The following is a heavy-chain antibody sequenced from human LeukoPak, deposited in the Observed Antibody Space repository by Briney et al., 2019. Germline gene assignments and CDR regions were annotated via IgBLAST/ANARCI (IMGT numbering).Heavy chain of an antibody. D-gene: IGHD2-8*01. CDR1: GFTFSSYE. V-gene: IGHV3-48*03. CDR3: ARERPGKRYCTNGECYRSY. Sequence: QSGGSLRLSCAASGFTFSSYEMNWVRQAPGKGLEWVSYISSSGSTIYYADSVKGRFTISRDNAKNSLYLQMNSLRAEDTAVYYCARERPGKRYCTNGECYRSYWGQGTLVTVSS. CDR2: ISSSGSTI. J-gene: IGHJ4*02.